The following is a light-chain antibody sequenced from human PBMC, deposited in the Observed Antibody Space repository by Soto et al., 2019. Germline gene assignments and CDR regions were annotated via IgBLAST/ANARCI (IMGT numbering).Light chain of an antibody. CDR3: QQYGSSPWT. V-gene: IGKV3-20*01. CDR2: GAS. J-gene: IGKJ2*01. CDR1: QSVSNSY. Sequence: EIVLTQSPGTLSLSPGERATLSCRASQSVSNSYLAWYQQKPGQAPRLLIYGASSRATGIPDRFSGSGSGTDFTLTISRLEPEDFAVYYCQQYGSSPWTFGQGTKLEIK.